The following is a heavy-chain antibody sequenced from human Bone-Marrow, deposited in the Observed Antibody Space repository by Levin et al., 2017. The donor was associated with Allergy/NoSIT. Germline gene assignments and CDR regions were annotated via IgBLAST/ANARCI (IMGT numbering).Heavy chain of an antibody. Sequence: QSGESLKISCAASGFTFDDYAMHWVRQAPGKGLEWVSGIGWNSGSIDYADSVKGRFTISRDNAKNSLYLQMSSLRAEDTALYFCAKDSGAKQTYGFLGSTVVVAATPSNGMDVWGQGTTVTVSS. CDR1: GFTFDDYA. D-gene: IGHD2-15*01. J-gene: IGHJ6*02. CDR2: IGWNSGSI. V-gene: IGHV3-9*01. CDR3: AKDSGAKQTYGFLGSTVVVAATPSNGMDV.